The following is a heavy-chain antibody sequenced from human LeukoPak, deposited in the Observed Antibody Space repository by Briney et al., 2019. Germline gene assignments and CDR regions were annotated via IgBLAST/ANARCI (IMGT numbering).Heavy chain of an antibody. CDR1: GFSFSDYA. CDR2: IRGGGTST. J-gene: IGHJ6*02. D-gene: IGHD1/OR15-1a*01. Sequence: PGGSLRLSCAASGFSFSDYAMSWVRQAPGKGLDWVSAIRGGGTSTYYADSVEGRFTISRDNSKNTVFLQMNSLRAEDSAVYYCVKGAVAWEQLTKHYYYYGMDVWGQGTTVTVSS. CDR3: VKGAVAWEQLTKHYYYYGMDV. V-gene: IGHV3-23*01.